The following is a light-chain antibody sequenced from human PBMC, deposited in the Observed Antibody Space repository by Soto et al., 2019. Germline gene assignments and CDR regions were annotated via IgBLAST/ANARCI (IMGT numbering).Light chain of an antibody. CDR1: SSDVGGYNY. CDR3: SSYTSSSTLVV. V-gene: IGLV2-14*01. J-gene: IGLJ2*01. Sequence: QSALTQPASVSVSPGQSITISCTGTSSDVGGYNYVSWYQQHPGKAPKLMIYDVSNRPSGVSNRFSDSKSGNTASLTISGLQAEDEADYYCSSYTSSSTLVVFGGGTKLTVL. CDR2: DVS.